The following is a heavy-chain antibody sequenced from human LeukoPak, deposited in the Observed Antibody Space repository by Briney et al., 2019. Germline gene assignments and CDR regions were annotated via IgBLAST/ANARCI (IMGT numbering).Heavy chain of an antibody. CDR2: ISYSGST. CDR1: GGSISSHY. CDR3: ARRDDAFDI. J-gene: IGHJ3*02. V-gene: IGHV4-59*11. Sequence: SETLSLTCIVSGGSISSHYWTWIRQPPGKGLEWVGYISYSGSTSYNPSFKSRVTISVDTSKNQFSLKLSSVTAADTAVYYCARRDDAFDIWGQGTMVAVSS.